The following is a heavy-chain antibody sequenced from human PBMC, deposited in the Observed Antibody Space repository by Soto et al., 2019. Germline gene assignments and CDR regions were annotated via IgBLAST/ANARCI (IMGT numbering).Heavy chain of an antibody. Sequence: SETLSLTCAVYGGSFSGYYWSWIRQPPGKGLEWIGEINHSGSSNNNPSLKSRVTISVDTSKNQFSLKLSSVTAADTAVYYCARGAVVPAASDYWGQGTLVTVSS. D-gene: IGHD2-2*01. CDR2: INHSGSS. J-gene: IGHJ4*02. CDR1: GGSFSGYY. V-gene: IGHV4-34*01. CDR3: ARGAVVPAASDY.